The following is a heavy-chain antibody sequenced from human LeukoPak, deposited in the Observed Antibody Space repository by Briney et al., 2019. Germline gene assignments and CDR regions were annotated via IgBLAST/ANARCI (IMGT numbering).Heavy chain of an antibody. CDR2: ISGSGGST. CDR1: GFTFSSYA. J-gene: IGHJ4*02. Sequence: GGSLRLSCAASGFTFSSYAMSWVRQAPGKGLGWVSAISGSGGSTYYADSVKGRFTISRDNSKNTLYLQMNSLRAEDTAVYYCAKDLDSSGYYPFDYWGQGTLVTVSS. V-gene: IGHV3-23*01. D-gene: IGHD3-22*01. CDR3: AKDLDSSGYYPFDY.